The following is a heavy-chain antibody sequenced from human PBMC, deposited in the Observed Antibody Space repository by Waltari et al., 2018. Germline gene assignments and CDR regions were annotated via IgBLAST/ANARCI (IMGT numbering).Heavy chain of an antibody. V-gene: IGHV4-59*01. J-gene: IGHJ4*02. Sequence: QVQLQESGPGLVKPSETLSRTCTVPGGSISCYSWSWIRQPPGKGLEWIGYIYYSGSTNYTPSLKRRVTISVDTSKNQFSLKLSSVTAADTAVYYCARGGRDDCCTFDYWGQGTLVTVSS. CDR3: ARGGRDDCCTFDY. CDR2: IYYSGST. D-gene: IGHD2-21*02. CDR1: GGSISCYS.